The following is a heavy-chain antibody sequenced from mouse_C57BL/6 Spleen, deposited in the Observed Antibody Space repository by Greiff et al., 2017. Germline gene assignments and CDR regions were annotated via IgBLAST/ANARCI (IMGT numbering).Heavy chain of an antibody. Sequence: EVQLQQSGPELVKPGASVKISCKASGYSFTGYYMNWVKQSPEKSLEWIGEINPSTGGTTYNQKFKAKATLTVDKSSSTAYMQLKSLTSDDSAVYYWARRRSSGDYFDYWGQGTTLTVSS. D-gene: IGHD1-1*01. V-gene: IGHV1-42*01. CDR3: ARRRSSGDYFDY. J-gene: IGHJ2*01. CDR1: GYSFTGYY. CDR2: INPSTGGT.